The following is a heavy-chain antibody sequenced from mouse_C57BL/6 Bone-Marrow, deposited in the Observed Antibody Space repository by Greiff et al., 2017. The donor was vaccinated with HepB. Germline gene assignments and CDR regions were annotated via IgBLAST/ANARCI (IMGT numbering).Heavy chain of an antibody. CDR1: GYTFTSYW. D-gene: IGHD2-5*01. J-gene: IGHJ2*01. CDR3: AREGYSNYGDY. V-gene: IGHV1-61*01. Sequence: QVQLQQPGAELVRPGSSVKLSCKASGYTFTSYWMDWVKQRPGQGLEWIGNIYPSDSETHYNQKFKDKATLTVDKSSSTAYMQLSSLTSEDSAVYYCAREGYSNYGDYWGQGTTLTVSS. CDR2: IYPSDSET.